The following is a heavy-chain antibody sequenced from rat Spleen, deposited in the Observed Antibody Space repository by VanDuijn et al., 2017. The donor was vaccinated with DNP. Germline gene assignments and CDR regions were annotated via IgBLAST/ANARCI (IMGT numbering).Heavy chain of an antibody. CDR2: INSAGST. CDR1: GYSITSSYR. D-gene: IGHD1-1*01. J-gene: IGHJ1*01. CDR3: ARARQQSPSWYFDF. V-gene: IGHV3-3*01. Sequence: EVQLQESGPGLVKPSQSLSLTCSVTGYSITSSYRWNWIRKFPGNKLEWMGYINSAGSTNYNPSLRSRISITRDTSKNQFFLQVNSVTTEDTATYYCARARQQSPSWYFDFWGPGTMVTVSS.